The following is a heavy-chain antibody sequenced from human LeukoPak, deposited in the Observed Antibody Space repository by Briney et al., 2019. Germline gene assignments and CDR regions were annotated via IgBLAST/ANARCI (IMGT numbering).Heavy chain of an antibody. J-gene: IGHJ4*02. CDR1: GYTFTNFG. CDR2: ISAYNGNT. Sequence: GVSVKVSCKASGYTFTNFGISWVRQAPGQGLEWMGWISAYNGNTNYAQRLQGRVTMTTDTSTSTAYMELRSLRSDDTAVYYCARDRDYGDYNTQDLFVYWGQGTLVTVSS. V-gene: IGHV1-18*01. D-gene: IGHD4-17*01. CDR3: ARDRDYGDYNTQDLFVY.